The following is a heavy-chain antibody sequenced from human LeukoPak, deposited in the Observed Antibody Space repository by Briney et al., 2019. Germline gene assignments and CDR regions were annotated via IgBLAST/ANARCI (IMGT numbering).Heavy chain of an antibody. Sequence: SETLSLTCTVSGYSISSGYYWGWSRQPPGKGLEWIGSIYHSGSTYYNPSLKSRVTISVDTSKNQFSLKLSSVTAADTAVYYCARVYDIYYFDYWGQGTLVTVSS. V-gene: IGHV4-38-2*02. CDR3: ARVYDIYYFDY. D-gene: IGHD2/OR15-2a*01. CDR2: IYHSGST. CDR1: GYSISSGYY. J-gene: IGHJ4*02.